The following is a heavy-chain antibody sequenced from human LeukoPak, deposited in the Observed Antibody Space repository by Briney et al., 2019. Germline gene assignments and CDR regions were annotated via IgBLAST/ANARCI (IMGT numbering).Heavy chain of an antibody. V-gene: IGHV3-21*01. CDR1: GFTFSSYS. CDR3: ARDEAIFGVVIIKGYYFDY. J-gene: IGHJ4*02. Sequence: GGSLRLSCAASGFTFSSYSMNRVRQAPGKGLEWVSSISSSSSYIYYADSVKGRFTISRDNAKNSLYLQMNSLRAEDTAVYYCARDEAIFGVVIIKGYYFDYWGQGTLVTVSS. D-gene: IGHD3-3*01. CDR2: ISSSSSYI.